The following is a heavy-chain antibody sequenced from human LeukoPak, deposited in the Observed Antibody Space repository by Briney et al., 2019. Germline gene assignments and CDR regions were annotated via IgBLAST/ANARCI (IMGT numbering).Heavy chain of an antibody. J-gene: IGHJ5*02. CDR2: IYYSGST. Sequence: PGGSLRLSCAASGFTFSSYSMNWVRQPPGKGLEWIGSIYYSGSTYYNPSLKSRVTISVDTSKNQFSLKLSSVTAADTAVYYCARESGWFDPWGQGTLVTVSS. CDR1: GFTFSSYS. CDR3: ARESGWFDP. V-gene: IGHV4-39*07.